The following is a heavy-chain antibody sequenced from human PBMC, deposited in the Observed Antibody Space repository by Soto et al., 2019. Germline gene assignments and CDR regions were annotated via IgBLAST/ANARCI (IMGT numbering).Heavy chain of an antibody. D-gene: IGHD5-18*01. CDR1: GGSFSGYY. V-gene: IGHV4-34*01. CDR2: INHSGST. CDR3: ARAGVTFDY. J-gene: IGHJ4*02. Sequence: SETLSLTCAVYGGSFSGYYWSWIRQPPGKGLEWIGEINHSGSTNYNPSLKSRVTISVDTSKNQFSLKLSSVTAADTAVYYCARAGVTFDYWGQGTLVTVSS.